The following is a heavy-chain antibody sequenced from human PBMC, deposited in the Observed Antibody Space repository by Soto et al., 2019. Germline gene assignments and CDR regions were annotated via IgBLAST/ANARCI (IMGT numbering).Heavy chain of an antibody. Sequence: EASVKVSCKASGGTFSSYAISWVRQAPGQGLEWMGGIIPIFGTANYAQKFQGRVTITADESTSTAYMELSSLRSEDTAVYYCARGQGGYSGYDYVGYFDYWGQGTLVTVSS. CDR3: ARGQGGYSGYDYVGYFDY. J-gene: IGHJ4*02. CDR1: GGTFSSYA. D-gene: IGHD5-12*01. CDR2: IIPIFGTA. V-gene: IGHV1-69*13.